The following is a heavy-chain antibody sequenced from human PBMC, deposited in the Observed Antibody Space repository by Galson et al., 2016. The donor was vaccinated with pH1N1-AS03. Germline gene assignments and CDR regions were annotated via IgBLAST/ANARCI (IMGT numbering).Heavy chain of an antibody. Sequence: SLRLSCAASGFTFSNYAIHWVRQAPGKGLQWVAVVSDDGYTKYYADFVRGRFTISRDNSENTVFLQMSSLTTEDTGLYYCARVVHEIRGQPNNWLDPWGQGTLVTVSS. CDR1: GFTFSNYA. V-gene: IGHV3-30*15. CDR2: VSDDGYTK. J-gene: IGHJ5*02. D-gene: IGHD1-26*01. CDR3: ARVVHEIRGQPNNWLDP.